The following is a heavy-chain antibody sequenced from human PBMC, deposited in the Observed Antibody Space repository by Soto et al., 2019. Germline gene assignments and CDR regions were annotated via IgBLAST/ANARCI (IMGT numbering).Heavy chain of an antibody. CDR3: ARARPRFTFEYYYGMDV. D-gene: IGHD3-16*01. CDR1: GFTFSSYW. J-gene: IGHJ6*02. CDR2: VRQDGSQK. Sequence: GGSLRLSCEASGFTFSSYWMSWVRQAPGKGLEWVANVRQDGSQKYLVDSVKGRFTISRDNSKNTLYLQMNSLRAEDTAVYYCARARPRFTFEYYYGMDVWGQGTTVTVSS. V-gene: IGHV3-7*01.